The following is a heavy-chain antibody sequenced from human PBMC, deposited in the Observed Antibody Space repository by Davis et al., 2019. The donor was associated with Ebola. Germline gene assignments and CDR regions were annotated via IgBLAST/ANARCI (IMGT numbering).Heavy chain of an antibody. V-gene: IGHV4-39*01. CDR3: ARGGDTATGYFDY. CDR1: GGSIISSSSY. D-gene: IGHD5-18*01. J-gene: IGHJ4*02. CDR2: IYYSGIT. Sequence: SETLSLTCTVSGGSIISSSSYWGWIRQPPRKGLEWIGSIYYSGITYYNPSLKSRVTISVDTSKNQFSLKLRSVTAADTAVYYCARGGDTATGYFDYWGQGTLVTVSS.